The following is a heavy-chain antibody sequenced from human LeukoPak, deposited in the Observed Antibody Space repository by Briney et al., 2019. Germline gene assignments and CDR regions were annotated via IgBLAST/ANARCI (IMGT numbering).Heavy chain of an antibody. D-gene: IGHD2-2*01. CDR1: GFTFSSYA. CDR3: AKATRGRYCSSTSCYGAYYYYGMDV. J-gene: IGHJ6*02. Sequence: GGSLRLSCAASGFTFSSYAMSWVRQAPGKGLEWVSATSGSGGSTYYADSVKGRFTISRDNSKNTLYLQMNSLRAEDTAVYYCAKATRGRYCSSTSCYGAYYYYGMDVWGQGTTVTVSS. V-gene: IGHV3-23*01. CDR2: TSGSGGST.